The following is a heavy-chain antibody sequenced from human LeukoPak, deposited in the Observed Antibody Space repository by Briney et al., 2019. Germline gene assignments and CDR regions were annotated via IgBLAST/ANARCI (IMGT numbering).Heavy chain of an antibody. CDR2: INPNSGGS. V-gene: IGHV1-2*04. CDR1: GYTFTGYY. CDR3: ARGPYIFYGDYTLDY. Sequence: ASVKVSCRASGYTFTGYYMHWVRQAPGQGLEWMGWINPNSGGSNYAQKFQGWVTMTRDTSISTAYMELSRLRSDDTAVYHCARGPYIFYGDYTLDYWGQGTLVTVSS. D-gene: IGHD4-17*01. J-gene: IGHJ4*02.